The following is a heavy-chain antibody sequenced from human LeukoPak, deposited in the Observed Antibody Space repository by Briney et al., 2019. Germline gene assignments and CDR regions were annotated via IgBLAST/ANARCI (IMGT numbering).Heavy chain of an antibody. CDR3: ARGKYSSFYYFDY. CDR2: IYYSGST. Sequence: SETLSLTCTVSGGSISSYYWSWIRQPPGKGLEWRGDIYYSGSTNYNPSLKSRVTISVDTSKNRFSLKLSSVTAADTAVYYCARGKYSSFYYFDYWGQGTLVPVSS. J-gene: IGHJ4*02. CDR1: GGSISSYY. D-gene: IGHD6-6*01. V-gene: IGHV4-59*01.